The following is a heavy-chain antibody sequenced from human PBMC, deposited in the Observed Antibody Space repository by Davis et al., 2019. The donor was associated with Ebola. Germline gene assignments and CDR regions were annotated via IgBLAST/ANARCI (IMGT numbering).Heavy chain of an antibody. J-gene: IGHJ4*02. D-gene: IGHD5-24*01. CDR1: GFTFSSYW. CDR3: ARDRWGRDGYSFDY. V-gene: IGHV3-53*01. CDR2: IYSGGST. Sequence: GGSLRLSCAASGFTFSSYWMSWVRQAPGKGLEWVSVIYSGGSTYYADSVKGRFTISRDNSKNTLYLQMNSLRAEDTAVYYCARDRWGRDGYSFDYWGQGTLVIVSS.